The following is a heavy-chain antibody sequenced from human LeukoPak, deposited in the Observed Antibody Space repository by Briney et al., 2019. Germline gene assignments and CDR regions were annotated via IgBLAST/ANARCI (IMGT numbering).Heavy chain of an antibody. J-gene: IGHJ6*02. V-gene: IGHV4-30-2*01. D-gene: IGHD6-19*01. CDR1: GVSISSGGYY. Sequence: PSETLSLTCTVSGVSISSGGYYWSWIRQPPGKGLEWIGYIYHSGSTYYNPSLKSRVTISVDRSKNQFSLKLSSVTAADTAVYYCARGIAVGWTSYYYYGMDVWGQGTTVTVSS. CDR3: ARGIAVGWTSYYYYGMDV. CDR2: IYHSGST.